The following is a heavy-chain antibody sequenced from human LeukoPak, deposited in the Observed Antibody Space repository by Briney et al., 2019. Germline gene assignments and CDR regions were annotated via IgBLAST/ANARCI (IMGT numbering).Heavy chain of an antibody. V-gene: IGHV3-9*01. J-gene: IGHJ4*02. D-gene: IGHD2-2*01. Sequence: PGRSLRLSCAASGFTFDDYAMHWVRQAPGKGLEWVSGISWNSGSIGYADSVKGRFTISRDNAKNSLYLQMNSLRAEDTALYYCAKDIYAYCSSTSCYPFDYWGQGTLVTVSS. CDR3: AKDIYAYCSSTSCYPFDY. CDR1: GFTFDDYA. CDR2: ISWNSGSI.